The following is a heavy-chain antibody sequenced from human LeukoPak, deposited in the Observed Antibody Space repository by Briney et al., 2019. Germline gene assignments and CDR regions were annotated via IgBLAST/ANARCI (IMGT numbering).Heavy chain of an antibody. CDR3: AKGGSWSGDP. J-gene: IGHJ5*02. Sequence: PGTSLSLSCAACGFTFNHHGMLWVRQAPGKGLEGGAVIFKDGSAKKYAESVKGRFTISRDNSTNTLYLQRNSLRAEDTAMYYCAKGGSWSGDPWVQGTVVTVSS. CDR2: IFKDGSAK. D-gene: IGHD3-3*01. V-gene: IGHV3-30*18. CDR1: GFTFNHHG.